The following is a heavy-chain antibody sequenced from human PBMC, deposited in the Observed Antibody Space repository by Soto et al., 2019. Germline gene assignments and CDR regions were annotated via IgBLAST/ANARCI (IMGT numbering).Heavy chain of an antibody. CDR2: ISYDGSNK. V-gene: IGHV3-30*18. D-gene: IGHD4-17*01. CDR1: GFTFSSYG. CDR3: AKDQYGDYVGLVDY. J-gene: IGHJ4*02. Sequence: GGSLRLSCAASGFTFSSYGMHWVRQAPGKGLEWVAVISYDGSNKYYADSVKGRFTISRDNSKSTLYLQMNSLRAEDTAVYYCAKDQYGDYVGLVDYWGQGTLVTVSS.